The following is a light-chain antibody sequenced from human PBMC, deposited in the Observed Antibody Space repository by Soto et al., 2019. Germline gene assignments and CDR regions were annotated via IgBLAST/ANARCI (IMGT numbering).Light chain of an antibody. V-gene: IGLV2-14*01. CDR2: DVS. CDR3: RSYTSSSTLV. CDR1: SSDVCGYNY. Sequence: QSALTQPASVSGSPGQSITISCTGTSSDVCGYNYVAWYQQHPGKAPKLMLYDVSNRPSGVSNRFSGSKSGNTASLTISGLQAEDEADYYCRSYTSSSTLVFGGGTQLTVL. J-gene: IGLJ2*01.